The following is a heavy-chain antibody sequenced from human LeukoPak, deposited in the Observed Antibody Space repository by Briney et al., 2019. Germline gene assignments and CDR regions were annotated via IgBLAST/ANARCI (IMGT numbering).Heavy chain of an antibody. CDR2: VSKSDGTT. V-gene: IGHV3-23*01. CDR3: ARGSYGMDV. CDR1: GFTFTTYA. J-gene: IGHJ6*02. Sequence: PGGSLRLSCAASGFTFTTYAMSRVRQAPGKGLEWVSSVSKSDGTTYYADSVKGRLTISRDNSKNTLHLQMNGLRAEDTAVYYCARGSYGMDVWGQGTTVTVSS.